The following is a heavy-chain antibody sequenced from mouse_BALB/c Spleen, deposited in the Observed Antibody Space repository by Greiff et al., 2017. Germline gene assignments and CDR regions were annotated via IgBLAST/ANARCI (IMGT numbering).Heavy chain of an antibody. Sequence: EVQLVESGGDLVKPGGSLKLSCAASGFTFSSYGMSWVRQTPDKRLEWVATISSGGSYTYYPDSVKGRFTISRDNAKNTLYLQMSSLKSEDTAMYYCARHPYGSSFYAMDYWGQGTSVTVAS. CDR1: GFTFSSYG. D-gene: IGHD1-1*01. V-gene: IGHV5-6*01. CDR2: ISSGGSYT. J-gene: IGHJ4*01. CDR3: ARHPYGSSFYAMDY.